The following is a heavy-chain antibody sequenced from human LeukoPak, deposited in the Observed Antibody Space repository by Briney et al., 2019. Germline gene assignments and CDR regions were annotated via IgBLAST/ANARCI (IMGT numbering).Heavy chain of an antibody. J-gene: IGHJ2*01. D-gene: IGHD3-10*01. Sequence: SETLSLACAVYGGSFSGYYWSWIRQPPGKGLEWIGEINHSGSTNYNPSLKSRVTISVDTSKNQFSLKLSSVTAADTAVYYCARSMVRGLILITRLWYFDLWGRGTLVTVSS. CDR2: INHSGST. CDR3: ARSMVRGLILITRLWYFDL. CDR1: GGSFSGYY. V-gene: IGHV4-34*01.